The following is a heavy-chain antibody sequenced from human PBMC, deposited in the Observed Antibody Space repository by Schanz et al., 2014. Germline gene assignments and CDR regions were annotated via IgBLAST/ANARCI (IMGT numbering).Heavy chain of an antibody. CDR3: AKDHPSSGWPAFDV. J-gene: IGHJ4*02. Sequence: EVQLVESGGGLVQPGGSLRLSCAASGFTFSTYWMHWVRQAPGKGLVWVSHINSDGTTTTYADSVKGRFTISRDNAENTLYLQMNSLRVEDTAVYYCAKDHPSSGWPAFDVWGQGTQVTVSS. D-gene: IGHD6-19*01. V-gene: IGHV3-74*01. CDR2: INSDGTTT. CDR1: GFTFSTYW.